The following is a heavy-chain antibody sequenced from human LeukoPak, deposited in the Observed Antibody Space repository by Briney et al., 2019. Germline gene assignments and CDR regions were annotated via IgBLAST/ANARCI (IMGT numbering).Heavy chain of an antibody. CDR3: ARADFIDAGPYLIGP. CDR1: GYSFTDYY. Sequence: ASVTVSCKTSGYSFTDYYIHWVRQAPGQGLEWMGWINTKSGRTSSAQKFQGRVTMTRDPSITTVYMDMAWLTSDDTAIYFCARADFIDAGPYLIGPWGQGTLVTVSS. J-gene: IGHJ5*02. D-gene: IGHD3-3*01. CDR2: INTKSGRT. V-gene: IGHV1-2*02.